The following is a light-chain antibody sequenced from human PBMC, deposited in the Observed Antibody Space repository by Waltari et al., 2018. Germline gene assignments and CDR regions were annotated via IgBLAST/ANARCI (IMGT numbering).Light chain of an antibody. V-gene: IGLV2-23*02. Sequence: QSALTQPASVSGSPGQSITLSGQGPGSDVGRYVLVSGSQQHPGKAPKLMIYEVNKRPSGVSDRFSGSKSGSTAFLTISGLQAEDEAHYYCCSYAGSSVFKVLFGGGTKLTVL. CDR3: CSYAGSSVFKVL. CDR1: GSDVGRYVL. J-gene: IGLJ2*01. CDR2: EVN.